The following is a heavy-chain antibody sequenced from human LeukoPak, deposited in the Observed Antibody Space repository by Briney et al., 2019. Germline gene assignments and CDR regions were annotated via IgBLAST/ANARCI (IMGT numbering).Heavy chain of an antibody. CDR1: GYTFSNYG. D-gene: IGHD3-10*01. CDR3: ARAPMVRGVVIPLDF. CDR2: VSAYNGNT. Sequence: ASVKVSCKASGYTFSNYGIGWVRQAPGIGLEWMGWVSAYNGNTNYAQKLQGRVTMTTDTSTSTAYMELRSLRSDDTAVYYCARAPMVRGVVIPLDFWGQGTLVTVSS. V-gene: IGHV1-18*01. J-gene: IGHJ4*02.